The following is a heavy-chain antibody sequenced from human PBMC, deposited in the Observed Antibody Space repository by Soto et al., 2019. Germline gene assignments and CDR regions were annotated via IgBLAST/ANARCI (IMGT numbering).Heavy chain of an antibody. D-gene: IGHD2-21*02. Sequence: PSETLSLTCTVSGGSISSGDYYWSGIRQPPGKGLEWIGYIYYSGSTYYNPSLKSRVTISVDTSKNQFSLKLSSVTAADTAVYFCARQRTSVVTQAYFGVWGPGSLVTVSA. CDR1: GGSISSGDYY. CDR3: ARQRTSVVTQAYFGV. V-gene: IGHV4-30-4*01. CDR2: IYYSGST. J-gene: IGHJ1*01.